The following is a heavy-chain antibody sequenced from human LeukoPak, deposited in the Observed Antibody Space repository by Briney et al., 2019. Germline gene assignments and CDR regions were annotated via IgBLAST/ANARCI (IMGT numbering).Heavy chain of an antibody. CDR2: ITHIGST. D-gene: IGHD3-9*01. Sequence: SETLCLTCAVSGGSFSGYYWSWIRQPPGKGLEWIGEITHIGSTNYNPSLKSRDPISVDTSKNQFSLKLSSVTAADTAVYYCARGPDERTIRYVDWLYNYWGQGTRVTVSS. J-gene: IGHJ4*02. CDR1: GGSFSGYY. V-gene: IGHV4-34*01. CDR3: ARGPDERTIRYVDWLYNY.